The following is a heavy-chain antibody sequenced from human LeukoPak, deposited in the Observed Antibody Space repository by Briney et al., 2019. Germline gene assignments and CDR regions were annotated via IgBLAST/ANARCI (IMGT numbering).Heavy chain of an antibody. CDR1: GGSISSGGYY. Sequence: SETLSLTCTVSGGSISSGGYYWSWIRQHPGKGLEWIGYIYYSGSTYYNPSLKSRVTISVDKSKNQFSLKLSSVTAADTAVYYCAREMCSSTHAGFDYWGQGTLVTVSS. J-gene: IGHJ4*02. D-gene: IGHD6-13*01. CDR3: AREMCSSTHAGFDY. V-gene: IGHV4-31*03. CDR2: IYYSGST.